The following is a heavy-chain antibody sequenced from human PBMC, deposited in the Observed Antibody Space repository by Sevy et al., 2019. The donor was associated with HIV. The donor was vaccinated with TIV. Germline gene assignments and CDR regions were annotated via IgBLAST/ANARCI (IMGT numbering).Heavy chain of an antibody. J-gene: IGHJ4*02. CDR1: GFTFINYN. CDR3: ARGPPDGSYDYFDY. D-gene: IGHD1-26*01. Sequence: GGSLRLSCAASGFTFINYNMNWVRQAPGKGLEWAASVSGSSIYIYYAESLKGRFIISRDNAKDTLYLQMNSLRADDSAVYYCARGPPDGSYDYFDYWGQGTLVTVSS. CDR2: VSGSSIYI. V-gene: IGHV3-21*06.